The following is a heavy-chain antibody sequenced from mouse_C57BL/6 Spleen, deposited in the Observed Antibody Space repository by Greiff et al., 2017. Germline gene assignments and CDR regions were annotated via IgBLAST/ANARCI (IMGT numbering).Heavy chain of an antibody. CDR2: INPNYGTT. CDR1: GYSFTDYN. D-gene: IGHD1-1*01. J-gene: IGHJ3*01. CDR3: ARDYYGSSSAWFAY. Sequence: VQLQQSGPELVKPGASVKISCKASGYSFTDYNMNWVKQSNGKSLEWIGVINPNYGTTRYNEKFKGKATLTVDQSSSTAYMQLNSLTSEDSAVYYCARDYYGSSSAWFAYWGQGTLVTVSA. V-gene: IGHV1-39*01.